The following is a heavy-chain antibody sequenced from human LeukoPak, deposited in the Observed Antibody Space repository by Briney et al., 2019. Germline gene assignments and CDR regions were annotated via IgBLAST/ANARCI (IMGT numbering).Heavy chain of an antibody. Sequence: GGFLRLSCAASGFTFSSYGMNWVRLAPGKGLEWVLSISSSSSYIYYADSVKGRFTISRDNAKNSLYLQMNSLRAEDTAVYYCAREGPAVTVDYWGQGTLVTVSS. CDR1: GFTFSSYG. CDR2: ISSSSSYI. CDR3: AREGPAVTVDY. D-gene: IGHD4-17*01. V-gene: IGHV3-21*01. J-gene: IGHJ4*02.